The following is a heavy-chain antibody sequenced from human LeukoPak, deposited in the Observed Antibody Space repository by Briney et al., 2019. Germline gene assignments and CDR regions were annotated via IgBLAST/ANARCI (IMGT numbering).Heavy chain of an antibody. Sequence: GGSLRLSCAASGYTLSSYAMSWVRQAPGKGLEWVSAINGSGGSTYYADSVKGRFTISRDNTKNTLYLQMNSLRAEDTAVYDCAKARPPTYYYDGRGSPADYWGQGTLVTVSS. V-gene: IGHV3-23*01. J-gene: IGHJ4*02. CDR1: GYTLSSYA. CDR3: AKARPPTYYYDGRGSPADY. D-gene: IGHD3-22*01. CDR2: INGSGGST.